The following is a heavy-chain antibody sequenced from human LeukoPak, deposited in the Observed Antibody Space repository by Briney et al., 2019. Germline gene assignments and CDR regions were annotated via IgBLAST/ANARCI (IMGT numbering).Heavy chain of an antibody. CDR2: IYYSGST. CDR1: GGSISSYY. CDR3: ARLYYYGSGSYHFDY. J-gene: IGHJ4*02. Sequence: SETLSLTCTVSGGSISSYYWSWIRQPPGKGLEWIGYIYYSGSTNYNPSLKSRVTISVDTSKNQFSLKLSSVTAADTAVYCCARLYYYGSGSYHFDYWGQGTLVTVSS. D-gene: IGHD3-10*01. V-gene: IGHV4-59*01.